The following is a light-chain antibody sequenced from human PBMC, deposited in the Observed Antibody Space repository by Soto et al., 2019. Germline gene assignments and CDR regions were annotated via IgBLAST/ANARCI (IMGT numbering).Light chain of an antibody. CDR3: CSYAGSKNYV. V-gene: IGLV2-8*01. Sequence: QSVLTQPPSASGSPGQSVTISCTGTSSDVGGYNYVSWYQQHPGKAPKLMISEVSKWPSGVPDRFSGSKSGNTASLTVSGLQAEDEADYYCCSYAGSKNYVFGTGTKLTVL. CDR1: SSDVGGYNY. CDR2: EVS. J-gene: IGLJ1*01.